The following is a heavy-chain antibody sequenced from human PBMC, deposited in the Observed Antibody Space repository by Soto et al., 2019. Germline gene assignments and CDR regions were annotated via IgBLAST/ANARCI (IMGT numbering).Heavy chain of an antibody. Sequence: QITLKESGPTLVKPTQPLTLTCTFSGFSLSTSGVGVGWIRQPPGKALEWLALIYWDDDKRYSPSLRSRLTISKDTSKNQLVLTMSNMGPVDTATYYCIQSRCGGDFLQSYVSHYSYGMDVWGQGTTVTVSS. J-gene: IGHJ6*02. CDR2: IYWDDDK. V-gene: IGHV2-5*02. CDR1: GFSLSTSGVG. D-gene: IGHD2-21*02. CDR3: IQSRCGGDFLQSYVSHYSYGMDV.